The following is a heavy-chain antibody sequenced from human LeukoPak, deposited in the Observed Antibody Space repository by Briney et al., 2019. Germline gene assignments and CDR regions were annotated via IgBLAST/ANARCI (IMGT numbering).Heavy chain of an antibody. V-gene: IGHV3-30*18. Sequence: PGGSLRLSCAASGFTFSSYGMHWVRQAPGKGLEWVAVISYDGSNKYYADSVKGRFTISRDNSKNTLYLQMNSLRAEDTAVYYCAKDARPVRITTGYFDYWGQGTLVTVSS. CDR2: ISYDGSNK. CDR3: AKDARPVRITTGYFDY. D-gene: IGHD3-22*01. CDR1: GFTFSSYG. J-gene: IGHJ4*02.